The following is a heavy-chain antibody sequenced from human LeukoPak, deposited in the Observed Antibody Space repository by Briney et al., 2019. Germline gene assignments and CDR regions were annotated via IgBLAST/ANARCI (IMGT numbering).Heavy chain of an antibody. D-gene: IGHD2-2*01. Sequence: GESLKISCKGSGYSFTNYWIGWVRQMPGKGLEWMGTIYPGDSTSRYSPSFQGQVTISADKSISTAYLQWSSLKASDTAMYYCARRYCSSIACFSLLDYWGQGTLVTVSS. CDR2: IYPGDSTS. V-gene: IGHV5-51*01. CDR3: ARRYCSSIACFSLLDY. J-gene: IGHJ4*02. CDR1: GYSFTNYW.